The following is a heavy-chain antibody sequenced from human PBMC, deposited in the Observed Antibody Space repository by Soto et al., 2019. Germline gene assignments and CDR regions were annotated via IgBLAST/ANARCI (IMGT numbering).Heavy chain of an antibody. CDR3: ARDLDIERNYDFWSGYLIYYYYYMDV. V-gene: IGHV3-33*01. CDR1: GFNFSSYG. Sequence: PGGSMRLSCAASGFNFSSYGMHWVRQDPGKGLEWVAVIWYDGSNKYYADSVKGRFTISRDNSKNTLYLQMNSLRAEDTAVYYCARDLDIERNYDFWSGYLIYYYYYMDVWGKGTTVTVSS. D-gene: IGHD3-3*01. CDR2: IWYDGSNK. J-gene: IGHJ6*03.